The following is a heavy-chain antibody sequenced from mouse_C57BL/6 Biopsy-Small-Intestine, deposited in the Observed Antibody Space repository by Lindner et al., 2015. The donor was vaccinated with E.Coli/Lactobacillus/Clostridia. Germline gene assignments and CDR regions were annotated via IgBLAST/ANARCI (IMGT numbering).Heavy chain of an antibody. CDR3: ARRIRHYGSSFFDY. Sequence: VQLQESGPELVRPGASVKISCKASGYTFTDYYLNWMRQSHGKSLEWIGHINPNNGCTSYNRKFQDKATLTVDKSSSTAYMELRSLTSEDSSVYYCARRIRHYGSSFFDYWGQGTTLTVSS. D-gene: IGHD1-1*01. V-gene: IGHV1-26*01. J-gene: IGHJ2*01. CDR1: GYTFTDYY. CDR2: INPNNGCT.